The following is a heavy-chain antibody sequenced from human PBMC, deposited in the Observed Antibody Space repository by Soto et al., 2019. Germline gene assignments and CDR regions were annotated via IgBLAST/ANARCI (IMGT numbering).Heavy chain of an antibody. Sequence: QVHLQESGPGLVKPSQTLSLSCTVSGDSISSPHYYWTWIRQPPGKGLEWVGYIYHTGNNFYNPALKSRFALSVDPSTNQSSLKLASVTDADTAVYLCASEQKQNYDSSPWNGGFDSWGPGTLVTVSS. V-gene: IGHV4-30-4*01. CDR1: GDSISSPHYY. CDR3: ASEQKQNYDSSPWNGGFDS. CDR2: IYHTGNN. D-gene: IGHD3-22*01. J-gene: IGHJ4*02.